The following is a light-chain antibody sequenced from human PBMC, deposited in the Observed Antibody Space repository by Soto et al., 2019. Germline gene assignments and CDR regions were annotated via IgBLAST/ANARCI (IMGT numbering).Light chain of an antibody. J-gene: IGKJ5*01. CDR1: QGISSS. CDR2: EAS. V-gene: IGKV1-9*01. Sequence: IQLTQSPSSLSASIGDRVTITCRASQGISSSLAWYQQEPGKAPKLLIYEASTLQSGVPSRFSGRGSGTDFTLTISGLQSEDFATYFCQQLNSYPFTFGQGTRLE. CDR3: QQLNSYPFT.